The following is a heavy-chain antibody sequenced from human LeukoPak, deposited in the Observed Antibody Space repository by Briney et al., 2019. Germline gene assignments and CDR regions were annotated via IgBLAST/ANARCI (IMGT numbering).Heavy chain of an antibody. CDR1: GYSFTSYW. Sequence: PGESLKISCKGSGYSFTSYWIGWVRQMPGKGLEWMGIIYPGDSDTRYSPSFQGQVTISADKSISTAYLQWSSLKASDTAMYYCARQGEMATIQGHDAFDIWGQGTMVTVSS. V-gene: IGHV5-51*01. CDR2: IYPGDSDT. J-gene: IGHJ3*02. D-gene: IGHD5-24*01. CDR3: ARQGEMATIQGHDAFDI.